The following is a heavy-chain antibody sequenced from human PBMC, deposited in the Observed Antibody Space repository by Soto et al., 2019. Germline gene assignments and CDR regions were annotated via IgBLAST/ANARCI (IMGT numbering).Heavy chain of an antibody. CDR2: ISGSGGST. J-gene: IGHJ6*03. Sequence: EVQLLESGGGLVQPGGSLRLSCAGSGFTFSSYAMSWVRQAPGKGLEWVSAISGSGGSTYYADSVKGRFTISRDNSKNTLYLQMNSLRAEDTAVYYCASPYCSSTSFYEGDDYYYYYMDVWGKGTTVTVSS. V-gene: IGHV3-23*01. D-gene: IGHD2-2*01. CDR3: ASPYCSSTSFYEGDDYYYYYMDV. CDR1: GFTFSSYA.